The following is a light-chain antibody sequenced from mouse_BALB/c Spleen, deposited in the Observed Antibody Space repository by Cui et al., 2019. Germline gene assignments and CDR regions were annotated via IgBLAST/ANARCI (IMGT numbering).Light chain of an antibody. CDR1: QEISGN. V-gene: IGKV9-124*01. Sequence: DIQMTHSPSPLSAPLGERISRNYRAKQEISGNLSWLQQKPDGNIKRLIYSAPTLDSGVPKRFSGSRSGSDYSLTISSLESEDFADYYCLQYASYPFTFGSGTKLEIK. J-gene: IGKJ4*01. CDR2: SAP. CDR3: LQYASYPFT.